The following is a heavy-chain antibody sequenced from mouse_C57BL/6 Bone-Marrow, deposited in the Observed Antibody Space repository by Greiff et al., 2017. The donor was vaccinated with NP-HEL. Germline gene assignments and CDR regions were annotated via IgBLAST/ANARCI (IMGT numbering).Heavy chain of an antibody. CDR1: GYSITSGYY. D-gene: IGHD1-1*01. CDR3: ARFTTVVADY. CDR2: ISYDGSN. J-gene: IGHJ2*01. Sequence: EVKLQESGPGLVKPSQSLSLTCSVTGYSITSGYYWNWIRQFPGNKLEWMGYISYDGSNNYNPSLKNRISITRDTSTNQFFLKLNSVTTEDTATYYCARFTTVVADYWGQGTTLTVSS. V-gene: IGHV3-6*02.